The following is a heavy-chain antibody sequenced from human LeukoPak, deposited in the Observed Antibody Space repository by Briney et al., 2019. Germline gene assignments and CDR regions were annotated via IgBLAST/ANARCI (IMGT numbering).Heavy chain of an antibody. J-gene: IGHJ4*02. CDR1: GFTVSSNY. D-gene: IGHD6-13*01. V-gene: IGHV3-53*01. Sequence: GGSLRLSCAASGFTVSSNYMSWVRQAPGKGLEWVSVIYSGGSTYYADSVKGRFTIPRDNSKNTLYLQMNSLRAEDTAVYYCARERGRYSSSWYDYWGQGTLVTVSS. CDR2: IYSGGST. CDR3: ARERGRYSSSWYDY.